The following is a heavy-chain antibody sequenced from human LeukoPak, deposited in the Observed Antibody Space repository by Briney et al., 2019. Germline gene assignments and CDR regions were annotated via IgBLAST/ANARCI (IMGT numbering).Heavy chain of an antibody. V-gene: IGHV3-43*02. CDR2: ISGDGGST. D-gene: IGHD5-18*01. J-gene: IGHJ4*02. CDR3: AKDIGKLWLRSPDY. CDR1: GFTFDDYA. Sequence: PGGSLRLSCAASGFTFDDYAMHWVRQAPGKGLEWVSLISGDGGSTYYADSVKGRFTISRDNSKNSLYLQMDSLRTEDTALYYCAKDIGKLWLRSPDYWGQGTLVTVSS.